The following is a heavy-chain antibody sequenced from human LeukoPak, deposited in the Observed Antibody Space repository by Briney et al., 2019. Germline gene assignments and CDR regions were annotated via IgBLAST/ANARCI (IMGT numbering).Heavy chain of an antibody. J-gene: IGHJ4*02. CDR2: IRYDGSNK. V-gene: IGHV3-30*02. Sequence: PGGSLRLSCAASGFTFSSYGMHWVRQAPGKGLEWVAFIRYDGSNKYYADSVKGRFTISRDNSKNTLYLQMNSLRAEDTAVYYCAKGPRRVVVVAASDYWGQGTLVTVSS. D-gene: IGHD2-15*01. CDR1: GFTFSSYG. CDR3: AKGPRRVVVVAASDY.